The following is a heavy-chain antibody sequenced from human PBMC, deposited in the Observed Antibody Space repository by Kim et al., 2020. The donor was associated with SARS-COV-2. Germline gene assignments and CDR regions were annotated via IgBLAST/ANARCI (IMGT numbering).Heavy chain of an antibody. CDR1: GGSIGSSSYY. CDR3: ARVKHDSSGCYQLDY. D-gene: IGHD3-22*01. CDR2: IYYSGST. J-gene: IGHJ4*01. Sequence: SETLSLTCTVSGGSIGSSSYYWGWIRQPPGKGLEWIGSIYYSGSTYYNPSLKSRVTISVDTSKNQFSLKLSSVTAADTAVYYCARVKHDSSGCYQLDYWG. V-gene: IGHV4-39*07.